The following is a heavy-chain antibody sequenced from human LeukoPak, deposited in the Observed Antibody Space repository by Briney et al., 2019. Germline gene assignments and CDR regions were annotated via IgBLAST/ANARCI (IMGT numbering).Heavy chain of an antibody. CDR3: ARDKRNYYFDY. V-gene: IGHV4-30-4*01. CDR2: IYYSGST. CDR1: GGSISSGDYY. J-gene: IGHJ4*02. Sequence: SETLSLTCTVSGGSISSGDYYWSWIRQPPGKGLEWIGYIYYSGSTYYNPSLKSRVTISVDTSKNQFSLKLSSVTAADTAVYYCARDKRNYYFDYWGQGTLVTVSS. D-gene: IGHD5-24*01.